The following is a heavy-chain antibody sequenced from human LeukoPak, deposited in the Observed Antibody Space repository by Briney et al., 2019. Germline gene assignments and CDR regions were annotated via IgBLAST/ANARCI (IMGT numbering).Heavy chain of an antibody. CDR2: IYYRGTT. CDR1: GDSVSSVSYY. D-gene: IGHD7-27*01. Sequence: SEALSLTCTVSGDSVSSVSYYWNWIRQPPGKGLEWIGYIYYRGTTNYSPSFKSRVTISVDTSKNQFSLHLTSVTAADTAVYYCARGSNWGDYWGQGTLVTVSS. J-gene: IGHJ4*02. V-gene: IGHV4-61*01. CDR3: ARGSNWGDY.